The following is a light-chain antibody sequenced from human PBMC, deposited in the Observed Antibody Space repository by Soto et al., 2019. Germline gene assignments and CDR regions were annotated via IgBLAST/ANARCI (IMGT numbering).Light chain of an antibody. CDR1: QSISSW. V-gene: IGKV1-5*03. CDR3: QQCNSYPPT. J-gene: IGKJ1*01. CDR2: KAS. Sequence: DIQMTQSPSTLSASVGDRVTITCRASQSISSWLAWYQQKPGKAPKVLIYKASNLQSGVPARFSGSGSGTDFTLTISSRQPDDFATYYCQQCNSYPPTFGQGTTVDIK.